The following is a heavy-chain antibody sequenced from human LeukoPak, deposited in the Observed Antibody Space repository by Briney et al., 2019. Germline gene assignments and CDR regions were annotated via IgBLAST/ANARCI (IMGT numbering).Heavy chain of an antibody. Sequence: ASVKVSCKASGYTFTNYAVNWLRQAPGQRLEWMGWINAGNGDTKFSQNYQARVTITRDASASTAYMELSSLTSEDTAVYFCARGKYGNWFDPWGQGTLVTVSS. CDR3: ARGKYGNWFDP. CDR1: GYTFTNYA. V-gene: IGHV1-3*01. D-gene: IGHD4-17*01. J-gene: IGHJ5*02. CDR2: INAGNGDT.